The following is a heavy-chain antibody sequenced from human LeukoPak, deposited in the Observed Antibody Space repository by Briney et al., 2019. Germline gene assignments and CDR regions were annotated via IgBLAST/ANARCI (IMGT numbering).Heavy chain of an antibody. D-gene: IGHD5-18*01. CDR3: ARVVDTHFDY. V-gene: IGHV3-74*01. CDR1: GFTFSSYW. CDR2: IKSDGSTT. J-gene: IGHJ4*02. Sequence: GGSLRLSCAASGFTFSSYWMHWVRQAPGKGLVWVSRIKSDGSTTTYADTVKGRFTISRDNAKNTLYLQMNSLRAEDTAVYYCARVVDTHFDYWGQGTLVTVSS.